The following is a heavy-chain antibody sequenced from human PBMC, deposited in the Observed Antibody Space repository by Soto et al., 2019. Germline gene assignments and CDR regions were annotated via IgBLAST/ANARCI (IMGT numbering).Heavy chain of an antibody. CDR2: ISAYNGNT. Sequence: QVQLVQSGAEVKKPGASVKVSCKASGYTFTSYGISWVRQAPGQGLEWMGWISAYNGNTNYAQKLPGRVTMTTDTSTSTAYMELRSLRSDDTAVYYCARGARGYSSSWSYYYYYYMDVWGKGTTVTVSS. J-gene: IGHJ6*03. CDR3: ARGARGYSSSWSYYYYYYMDV. V-gene: IGHV1-18*01. CDR1: GYTFTSYG. D-gene: IGHD6-13*01.